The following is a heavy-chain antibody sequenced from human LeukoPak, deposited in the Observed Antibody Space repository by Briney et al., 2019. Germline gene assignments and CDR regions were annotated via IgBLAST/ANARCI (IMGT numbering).Heavy chain of an antibody. Sequence: SETLSLTCSVSGASLSTSPYYWGWIRQPPGKGLEWIGNIYYTGSTYYNVSLNSRVTISIDTSKNLFSLRLNSMTAADTAVYYCAKQPYGSGSLNWFDPWGQGTLVTVSS. CDR1: GASLSTSPYY. CDR2: IYYTGST. CDR3: AKQPYGSGSLNWFDP. J-gene: IGHJ5*02. V-gene: IGHV4-39*01. D-gene: IGHD3-10*01.